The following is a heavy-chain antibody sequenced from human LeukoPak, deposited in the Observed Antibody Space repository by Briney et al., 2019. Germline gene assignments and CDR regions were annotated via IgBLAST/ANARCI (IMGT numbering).Heavy chain of an antibody. V-gene: IGHV3-7*04. CDR2: IKQDGSEK. CDR3: ARDSGVRDFDY. J-gene: IGHJ4*02. D-gene: IGHD3-3*01. CDR1: GFTFNIFW. Sequence: GGSLRLSCTGSGFTFNIFWMSWVRRAPGRGLEWVANIKQDGSEKYYLDSVKGRFTISRDNAKNSLYLQMNSLRAEDTAVYYCARDSGVRDFDYWGQGTLVTVSS.